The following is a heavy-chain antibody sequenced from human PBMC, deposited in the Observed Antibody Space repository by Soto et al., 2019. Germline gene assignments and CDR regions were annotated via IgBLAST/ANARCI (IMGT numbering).Heavy chain of an antibody. CDR2: IYHSGST. J-gene: IGHJ3*02. D-gene: IGHD3-22*01. Sequence: SETLSLTCAVSGGSISSSNWWSWVRQPPGKGLEWIGEIYHSGSTNYNPSLKSRVTISVDKSKNQFSLKLSSVTAADTAVYYCASRTYYYDSSGYYYRGAFDIWGQGTMVTVSS. CDR3: ASRTYYYDSSGYYYRGAFDI. CDR1: GGSISSSNW. V-gene: IGHV4-4*02.